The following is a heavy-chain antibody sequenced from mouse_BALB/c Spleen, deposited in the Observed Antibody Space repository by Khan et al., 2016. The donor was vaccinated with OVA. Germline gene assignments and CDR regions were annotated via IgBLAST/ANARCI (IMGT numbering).Heavy chain of an antibody. D-gene: IGHD2-1*01. V-gene: IGHV1-76*01. J-gene: IGHJ3*01. CDR1: GYIFTSYW. Sequence: QVQLKQSGGDLVRPGASVKLSCKTSGYIFTSYWIHWVKQRSGQGLEWIARIYPGTGSTYYNEKFKGKATLTADNSSSTAYMQLSSLKSEDSSVYLCAREGGYGNFFAYWGQGTLVTVSA. CDR3: AREGGYGNFFAY. CDR2: IYPGTGST.